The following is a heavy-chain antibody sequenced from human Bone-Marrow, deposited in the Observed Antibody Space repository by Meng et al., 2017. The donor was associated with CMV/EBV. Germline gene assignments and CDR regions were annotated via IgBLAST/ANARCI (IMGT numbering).Heavy chain of an antibody. CDR2: ISWDGGST. CDR3: AKGKSSQYYYDSSGYYWD. CDR1: GFTFDDYT. Sequence: GESLKISCAASGFTFDDYTMHWVRQAPGKGLEWASLISWDGGSTYYADSVKGRFTISRDNSKNSLYLQMNSLRTEDTALYYCAKGKSSQYYYDSSGYYWDWGQGTLVTVSS. J-gene: IGHJ4*02. D-gene: IGHD3-22*01. V-gene: IGHV3-43*01.